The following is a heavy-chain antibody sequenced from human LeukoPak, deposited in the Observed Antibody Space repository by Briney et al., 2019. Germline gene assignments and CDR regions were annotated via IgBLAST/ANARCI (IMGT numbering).Heavy chain of an antibody. CDR1: GFTVISNY. J-gene: IGHJ4*02. CDR2: IYSGGST. V-gene: IGHV3-53*01. D-gene: IGHD3-3*01. Sequence: PGGSLRLSCAASGFTVISNYMSWVRQAPGKGLEWVSVIYSGGSTYYADSVKGRFTISRGNAKNTLYLQMNSLRAEDTAVYYCARVLQGEWFFDYWGQGTLVTVSS. CDR3: ARVLQGEWFFDY.